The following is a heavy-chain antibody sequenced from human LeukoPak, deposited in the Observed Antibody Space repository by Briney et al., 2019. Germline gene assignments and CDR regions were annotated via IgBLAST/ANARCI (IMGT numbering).Heavy chain of an antibody. V-gene: IGHV3-23*01. Sequence: PGGSLRLSCAASGFTFSSYAMSWVRQAPGKGLAWVSTISGGSGSTYCADSVKGRFTISRDNSKNTLYLQMNSLRAEDTAVYYCARDPSSGYYYYFDYWGQGTLVTVSS. CDR2: ISGGSGST. D-gene: IGHD3-22*01. CDR1: GFTFSSYA. CDR3: ARDPSSGYYYYFDY. J-gene: IGHJ4*02.